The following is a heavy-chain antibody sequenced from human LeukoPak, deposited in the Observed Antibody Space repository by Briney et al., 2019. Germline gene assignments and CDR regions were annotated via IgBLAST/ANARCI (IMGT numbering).Heavy chain of an antibody. Sequence: SETLSLTCTVSGGSISSYYWSWIRQSPGKGLEWIGYISYSGSTNYNPSLKSRVTISLDTSKNQFSLKVRCVTAADTAVYYFARGLDCKSPYLDYWGQGTLVTVSS. J-gene: IGHJ4*02. CDR3: ARGLDCKSPYLDY. D-gene: IGHD2-21*01. CDR1: GGSISSYY. V-gene: IGHV4-59*01. CDR2: ISYSGST.